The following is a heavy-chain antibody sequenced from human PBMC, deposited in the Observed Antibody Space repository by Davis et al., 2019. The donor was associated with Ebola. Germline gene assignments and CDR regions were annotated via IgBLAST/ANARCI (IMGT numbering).Heavy chain of an antibody. J-gene: IGHJ6*02. CDR1: GYTFTTYD. Sequence: AASVKVSCKASGYTFTTYDIHWVRQATGQGLEWMGWMNPNSENTGYAQKFQGRVTMTRSTSISTAYMELSSLRSEDTAVYYCARGGYFDWLTRLHYYGMDVWGQGTTVTVSS. V-gene: IGHV1-8*01. D-gene: IGHD3-9*01. CDR2: MNPNSENT. CDR3: ARGGYFDWLTRLHYYGMDV.